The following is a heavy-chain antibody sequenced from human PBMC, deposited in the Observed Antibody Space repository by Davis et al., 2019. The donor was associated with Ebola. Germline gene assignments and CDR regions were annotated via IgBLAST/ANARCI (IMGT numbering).Heavy chain of an antibody. V-gene: IGHV4-39*01. Sequence: MPSETLSLTCTVSGGSISSDSYYWGWIRQPPGKGLEWIGDIYYSGSTYCNPSVTSRVTISLDTSKNQFSLKVNSVTAADTAVYYCARRQYISSPFDPWGQGTLVTVSS. CDR3: ARRQYISSPFDP. J-gene: IGHJ5*02. CDR1: GGSISSDSYY. CDR2: IYYSGST. D-gene: IGHD6-13*01.